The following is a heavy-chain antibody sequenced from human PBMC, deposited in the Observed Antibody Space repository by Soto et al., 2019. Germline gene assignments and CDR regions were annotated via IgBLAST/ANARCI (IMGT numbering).Heavy chain of an antibody. CDR2: SSGSGGST. D-gene: IGHD6-13*01. CDR1: GFTFSSDA. Sequence: GGSLRLSCAASGFTFSSDAMSWVRQAPGKGLELVSASSGSGGSTYYADSVKGRFTIARDNSKNTLNLQMKSVRDEDTAVYYCEKDIFAAEGYYYYGMDVWGQGTTVTVSS. CDR3: EKDIFAAEGYYYYGMDV. J-gene: IGHJ6*02. V-gene: IGHV3-23*01.